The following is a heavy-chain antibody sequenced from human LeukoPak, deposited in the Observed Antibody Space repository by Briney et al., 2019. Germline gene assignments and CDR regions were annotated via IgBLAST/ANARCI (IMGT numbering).Heavy chain of an antibody. Sequence: ASVKVSCKASGYTFIGYYLHWVRQAPGQGREWMGWINPTSGGTNYAQKFQDRVTMTRDTSINTAYMELSRLTSADTAVYYCARLVGLSTTASYWGQGTLVIVSS. J-gene: IGHJ4*02. CDR2: INPTSGGT. CDR3: ARLVGLSTTASY. V-gene: IGHV1-2*02. CDR1: GYTFIGYY. D-gene: IGHD5/OR15-5a*01.